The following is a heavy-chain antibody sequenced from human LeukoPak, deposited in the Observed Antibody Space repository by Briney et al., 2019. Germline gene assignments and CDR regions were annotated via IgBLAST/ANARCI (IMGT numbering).Heavy chain of an antibody. CDR2: IYYSGST. Sequence: SETLSLTCTVSGGSLSSYYWSWIRQPPGKGLEWIGYIYYSGSTNYNPSLKSRVTISVDTSKNQFSLKLSSVTAAGTAVYYCARTRRWLQLGFDYWGQGTLVTVSS. J-gene: IGHJ4*02. V-gene: IGHV4-59*01. CDR1: GGSLSSYY. D-gene: IGHD5-24*01. CDR3: ARTRRWLQLGFDY.